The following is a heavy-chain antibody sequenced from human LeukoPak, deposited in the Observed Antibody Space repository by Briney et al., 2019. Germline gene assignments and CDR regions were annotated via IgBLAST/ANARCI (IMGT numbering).Heavy chain of an antibody. Sequence: PSETLSLTCAVYGGSFSGYYWSWIRQPPGKGLEWIGEINHSGSTNYNPSLKSRVTISVDTSKNQFSLNLSSVTAADTAVYYCARLAAVGTYYWGQGTLVTVSS. D-gene: IGHD6-13*01. J-gene: IGHJ4*02. CDR2: INHSGST. CDR1: GGSFSGYY. CDR3: ARLAAVGTYY. V-gene: IGHV4-34*01.